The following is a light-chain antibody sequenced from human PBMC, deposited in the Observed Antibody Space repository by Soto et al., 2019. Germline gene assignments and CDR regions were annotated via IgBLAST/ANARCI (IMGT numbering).Light chain of an antibody. Sequence: QSVLTQSPSASASLGASVKLTCTLSSGYSTYGIAWHQQQPEKGPSFLMKLNSDGSHNKGDGIPDRFSGSSSGAERYLTISSLQLEDEADYYCQTWGTGIWVFGGGTKLTVL. CDR2: LNSDGSH. CDR3: QTWGTGIWV. CDR1: SGYSTYG. V-gene: IGLV4-69*01. J-gene: IGLJ3*02.